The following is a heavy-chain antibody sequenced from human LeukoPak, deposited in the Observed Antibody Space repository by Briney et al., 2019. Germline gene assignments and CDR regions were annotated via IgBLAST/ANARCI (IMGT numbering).Heavy chain of an antibody. CDR2: IDWDDDK. CDR3: ARISYYDSSGYYYGSFDY. J-gene: IGHJ4*02. V-gene: IGHV2-70*11. Sequence: SGPALVKPTQTLTLTCTFSGFSLSTSGMCVSWIRQPPGKALEWLARIDWDDDKYYSTSLKTRLTISKDTSKNQVVLTMTNMDPVDTATYYCARISYYDSSGYYYGSFDYWGQGTLVTVSS. CDR1: GFSLSTSGMC. D-gene: IGHD3-22*01.